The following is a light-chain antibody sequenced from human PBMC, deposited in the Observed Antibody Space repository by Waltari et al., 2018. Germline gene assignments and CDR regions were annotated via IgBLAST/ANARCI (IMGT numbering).Light chain of an antibody. CDR3: QSADISSSYRV. CDR2: KDT. CDR1: ALPKQY. V-gene: IGLV3-25*03. J-gene: IGLJ3*02. Sequence: SHDLTQPPSVSVSPGQTARITCPGDALPKQYAYWFQKKPGQAPVLVKYKDTERPSGIPGRFSGSSSGTTVTLTISGVQADDEADYYCQSADISSSYRVFGGGTKLSVL.